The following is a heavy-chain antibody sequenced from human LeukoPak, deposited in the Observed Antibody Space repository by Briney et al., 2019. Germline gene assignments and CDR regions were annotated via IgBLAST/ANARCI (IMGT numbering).Heavy chain of an antibody. CDR2: ISAYNGNT. J-gene: IGHJ1*01. Sequence: ASVKVSCKASGYTFTSYGISWVRQAPGQGLEWMGWISAYNGNTNYAQKLQGRVTMTTDTSTSTAYMELRSLRSDDTAVYYCARAALRFLEWLPPAEYFQHGGQGTLVTVSS. V-gene: IGHV1-18*01. CDR1: GYTFTSYG. D-gene: IGHD3-3*01. CDR3: ARAALRFLEWLPPAEYFQH.